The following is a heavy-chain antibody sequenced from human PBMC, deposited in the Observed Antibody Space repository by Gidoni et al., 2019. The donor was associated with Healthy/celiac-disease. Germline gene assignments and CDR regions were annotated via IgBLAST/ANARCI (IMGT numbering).Heavy chain of an antibody. D-gene: IGHD5-18*01. CDR3: AKQGYSDAFDI. CDR1: GFTFSSYA. J-gene: IGHJ3*02. CDR2: ISGTSYST. Sequence: EVQRLESGGGLVQPGGSLRLACAASGFTFSSYAMTWVRQAPGKGLDWVSSISGTSYSTYYADSVTGRFTISRDNSKNTLYVQMNSLRAEDTAVYYCAKQGYSDAFDIWGQGTMVTLSS. V-gene: IGHV3-23*01.